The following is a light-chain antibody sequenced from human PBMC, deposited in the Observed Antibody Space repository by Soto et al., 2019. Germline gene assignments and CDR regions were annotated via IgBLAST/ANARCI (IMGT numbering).Light chain of an antibody. CDR3: QQYGSSIT. J-gene: IGKJ5*01. CDR1: QSVSSQ. CDR2: GAS. V-gene: IGKV3-20*01. Sequence: EIVLTQSPATLSLSPGERATLSCRASQSVSSQLAWYQQKPGQAPRLLISGASSRATGIPDRFSGSGSGTDFTLTISRLEPEDFAVYYCQQYGSSITFGQGTRLEIK.